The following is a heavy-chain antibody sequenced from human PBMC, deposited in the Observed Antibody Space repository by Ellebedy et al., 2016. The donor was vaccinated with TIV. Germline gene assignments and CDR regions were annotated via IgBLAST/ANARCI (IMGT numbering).Heavy chain of an antibody. CDR3: ARGGIVEADMRFDY. D-gene: IGHD1-26*01. CDR2: INAGNGNT. CDR1: GYTFTSYA. V-gene: IGHV1-3*01. Sequence: ASVKVSCKASGYTFTSYAMHWVRQAPGQRLEWMGWINAGNGNTKYSQKFHGSVTLTRDPSTGTGYMELSSLRSHDTALYYCARGGIVEADMRFDYWGQGTLVTVSP. J-gene: IGHJ4*02.